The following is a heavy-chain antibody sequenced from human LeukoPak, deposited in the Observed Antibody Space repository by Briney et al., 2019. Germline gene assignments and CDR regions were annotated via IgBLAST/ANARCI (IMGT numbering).Heavy chain of an antibody. CDR2: IRGDENEI. V-gene: IGHV3-74*01. Sequence: GGSLRLSSEASGFTFSSHWMHWVRQVPGKGLVWVARIRGDENEIDYADSVKGRFTISRDNAKNTLYLQMNSLRVEDTAVYFCARGHVPGSTRHWDFWGQGTLVTVSS. D-gene: IGHD3-10*01. J-gene: IGHJ4*02. CDR1: GFTFSSHW. CDR3: ARGHVPGSTRHWDF.